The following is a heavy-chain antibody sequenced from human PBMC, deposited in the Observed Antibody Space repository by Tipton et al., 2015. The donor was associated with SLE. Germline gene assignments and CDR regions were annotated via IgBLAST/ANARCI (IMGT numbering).Heavy chain of an antibody. CDR2: INHSGST. CDR1: GGSFSGYY. Sequence: TLSLTCAVYGGSFSGYYWSWIRQSPGKGLEWIGEINHSGSTNYNPSLKSRVTMSVDTSKNQFSLKLSSVTAADTAVYYCARRVIAAALDVWGQGTTVTVSS. J-gene: IGHJ6*02. D-gene: IGHD6-13*01. CDR3: ARRVIAAALDV. V-gene: IGHV4-34*01.